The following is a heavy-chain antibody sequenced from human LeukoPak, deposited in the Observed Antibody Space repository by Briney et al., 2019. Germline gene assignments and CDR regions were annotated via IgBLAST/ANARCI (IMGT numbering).Heavy chain of an antibody. V-gene: IGHV5-51*01. J-gene: IGHJ4*02. CDR2: IYPGDSDT. CDR1: GYSFTNYW. CDR3: ARLTGPSAWRTTFDY. D-gene: IGHD6-19*01. Sequence: GESLKISRKNSGYSFTNYWIGWVRQMPGKGLEWMGIIYPGDSDTRYSPSFQGQVTISADKSISTAYPQWSSLKASDTAMYYCARLTGPSAWRTTFDYWGQGTLVTVSS.